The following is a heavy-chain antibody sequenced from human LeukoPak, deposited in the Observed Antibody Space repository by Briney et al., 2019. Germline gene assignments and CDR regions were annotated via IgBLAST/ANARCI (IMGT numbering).Heavy chain of an antibody. Sequence: VASVKVSCKASGGTFSSYAISWVRQAPGQGLEWMGLIIPIFGTANYAQKFRGRVTITADESTSTAYMELSSLRSEDTAVYYCALHKYYYDSSGYYGMDVWGQGTTVTVSS. CDR2: IIPIFGTA. J-gene: IGHJ6*02. CDR1: GGTFSSYA. V-gene: IGHV1-69*13. CDR3: ALHKYYYDSSGYYGMDV. D-gene: IGHD3-22*01.